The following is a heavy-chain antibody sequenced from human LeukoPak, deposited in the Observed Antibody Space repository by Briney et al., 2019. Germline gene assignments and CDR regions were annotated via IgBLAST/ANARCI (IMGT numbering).Heavy chain of an antibody. V-gene: IGHV3-33*03. Sequence: GGSLRLPYAASGFTFRSYGMHWGRQAPGKGLEWVAVIWYDGSKKYYGDSVKGRSTVSRDNSKNTLDLQMNSLRAEDTAVYYCAKDGVEAATHSGEIDRWGQGNLVTF. CDR2: IWYDGSKK. D-gene: IGHD5-24*01. CDR1: GFTFRSYG. CDR3: AKDGVEAATHSGEIDR. J-gene: IGHJ5*02.